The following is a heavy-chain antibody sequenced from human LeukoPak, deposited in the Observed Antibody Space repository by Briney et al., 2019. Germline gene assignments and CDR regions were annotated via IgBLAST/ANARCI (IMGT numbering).Heavy chain of an antibody. V-gene: IGHV6-1*01. Sequence: SETLSLTCTVSGGSISSGSYYWNWIRQSPSRGLEWLGRTYYRSKWYNDYAVSVKSRITINPDTSKNQFSLQLNSVTPEDTAVYYCARSIAAAHDYWGQGTLVTVSS. CDR1: GGSISSGSYY. CDR2: TYYRSKWYN. D-gene: IGHD6-13*01. J-gene: IGHJ4*02. CDR3: ARSIAAAHDY.